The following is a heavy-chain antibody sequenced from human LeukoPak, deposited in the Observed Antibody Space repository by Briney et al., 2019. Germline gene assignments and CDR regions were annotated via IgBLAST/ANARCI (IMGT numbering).Heavy chain of an antibody. V-gene: IGHV4-31*03. D-gene: IGHD3-10*01. Sequence: PSQTLSLTCTVSGGSISSGGYYWSWIRQHPGKGLEWIGYIYYSGSTYYNPSLKSRVTISVDTSKDQFSLKLSSVTAADTAVYYCARDYYGSGSYYLPGYYGMDVWGQGTTVTVSS. CDR1: GGSISSGGYY. CDR2: IYYSGST. J-gene: IGHJ6*02. CDR3: ARDYYGSGSYYLPGYYGMDV.